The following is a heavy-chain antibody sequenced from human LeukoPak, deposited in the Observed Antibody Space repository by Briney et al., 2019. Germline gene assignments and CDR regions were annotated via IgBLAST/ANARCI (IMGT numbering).Heavy chain of an antibody. CDR2: IYYSGST. CDR1: GGPISSYY. J-gene: IGHJ6*03. CDR3: ARALGPNIAPPDYYYYMDV. V-gene: IGHV4-59*12. D-gene: IGHD6-13*01. Sequence: SETLSLTCTVSGGPISSYYWSWIRQPPGKGLEWIGYIYYSGSTNYNPSLKSRVTISVDTSKNQFSLKLSSVTAADTAVYYCARALGPNIAPPDYYYYMDVWGKGTTVTVSS.